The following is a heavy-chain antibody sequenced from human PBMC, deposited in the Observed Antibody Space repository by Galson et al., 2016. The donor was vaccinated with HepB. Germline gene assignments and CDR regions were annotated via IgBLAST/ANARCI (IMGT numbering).Heavy chain of an antibody. CDR3: AREGCAGDCPKWFDP. V-gene: IGHV1-69*13. J-gene: IGHJ5*01. Sequence: SVKVSCKASGGTFSTDGLRWVRRAPGQGLEWMGGIVPMFGATNYAQKFQDRVTITADESTNTAYMELSSLRSEDTAIYYCAREGCAGDCPKWFDPWGQGTLVTVSS. CDR1: GGTFSTDG. CDR2: IVPMFGAT. D-gene: IGHD2-21*02.